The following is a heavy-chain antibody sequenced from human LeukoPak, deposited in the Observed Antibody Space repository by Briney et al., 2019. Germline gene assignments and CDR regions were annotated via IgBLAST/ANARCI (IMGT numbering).Heavy chain of an antibody. V-gene: IGHV3-33*01. D-gene: IGHD2-8*01. CDR1: GFTFSSYG. CDR2: IWYDGSNK. Sequence: QPGRSLRLSCAASGFTFSSYGMHWVRQAPGKGLEWVAVIWYDGSNKYYADSVKGRFTISRDNSKNTLYLQMNSLGAEDTAVYYCARRGECTSSTCYYFDNWGQGTLVTVSS. J-gene: IGHJ4*02. CDR3: ARRGECTSSTCYYFDN.